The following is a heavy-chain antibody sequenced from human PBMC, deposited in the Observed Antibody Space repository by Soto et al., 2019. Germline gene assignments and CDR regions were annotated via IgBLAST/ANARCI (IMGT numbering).Heavy chain of an antibody. CDR1: GFPFSSYA. CDR3: AKDQDCSGGSCYSEYFQH. Sequence: RGGSLSLSCAASGFPFSSYAIGWGPQAPGKGLEWVSASSGRGGSTYYADSMKGRFTITRENTKNTLYLQINSLRDEDTAVYYCAKDQDCSGGSCYSEYFQHWGQGTLVTVSS. CDR2: SSGRGGST. J-gene: IGHJ1*01. D-gene: IGHD2-15*01. V-gene: IGHV3-23*01.